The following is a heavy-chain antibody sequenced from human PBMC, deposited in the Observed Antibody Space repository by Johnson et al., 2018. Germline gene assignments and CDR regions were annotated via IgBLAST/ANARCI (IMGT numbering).Heavy chain of an antibody. V-gene: IGHV3-74*01. CDR1: GFSFRSSW. D-gene: IGHD3-10*01. CDR2: IDSDGSTA. CDR3: ARYYGSGFFDI. J-gene: IGHJ3*02. Sequence: VQLQESGGGLVQPGGSLRLSCVASGFSFRSSWMHWVRQAPGKGLVWVSRIDSDGSTASYADSVKGRFTISRDNARNTLDLQMTSRRAEDTAMYYCARYYGSGFFDIWGQGTMVTVSS.